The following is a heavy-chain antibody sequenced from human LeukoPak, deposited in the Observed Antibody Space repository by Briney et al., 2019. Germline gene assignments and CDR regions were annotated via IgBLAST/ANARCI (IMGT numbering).Heavy chain of an antibody. Sequence: PPETLSLTCAVYGGSFSGYYWSWIRHPPGNGLEWIGEINHSGSTNYNPSLKSRVTISVDTSKNRFSLKLSSVTAADTAVYYCARTGALSGYNSGFDYWGQGTLVTVSS. D-gene: IGHD5-12*01. J-gene: IGHJ4*02. CDR2: INHSGST. CDR1: GGSFSGYY. V-gene: IGHV4-34*01. CDR3: ARTGALSGYNSGFDY.